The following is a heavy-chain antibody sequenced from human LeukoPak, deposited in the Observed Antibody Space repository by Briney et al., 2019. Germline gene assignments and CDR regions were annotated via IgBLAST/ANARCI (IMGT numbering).Heavy chain of an antibody. V-gene: IGHV3-33*06. CDR1: GFTFSSYG. Sequence: GGSLRLSCAASGFTFSSYGMHWVRQAPGKGLEWVAVIWYDGSNKYYADSVKGRFTISRDNSKNTLYLQMNSLRAEDTAVYYCAKDSGIVVVTFYVDYWGQGTLVTVSS. CDR3: AKDSGIVVVTFYVDY. D-gene: IGHD2-21*02. J-gene: IGHJ4*02. CDR2: IWYDGSNK.